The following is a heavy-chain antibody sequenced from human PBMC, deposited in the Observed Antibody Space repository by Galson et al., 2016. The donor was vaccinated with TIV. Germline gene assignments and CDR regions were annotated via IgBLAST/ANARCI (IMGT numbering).Heavy chain of an antibody. D-gene: IGHD6-6*01. J-gene: IGHJ3*01. CDR2: MYWADRK. Sequence: PALVKPTQTLTVTCTFSGFSLTTTGVGVGWIRQPPGKALEWLAIMYWADRKRYSPSLRSRLTIIKDTSKNQVLLTMTIMDPMDRGTYFCARERAAGRPDAFDFWGQGTVVSVSS. V-gene: IGHV2-5*02. CDR3: ARERAAGRPDAFDF. CDR1: GFSLTTTGVG.